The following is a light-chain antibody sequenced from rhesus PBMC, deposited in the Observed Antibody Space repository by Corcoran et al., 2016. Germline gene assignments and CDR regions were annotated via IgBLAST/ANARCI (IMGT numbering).Light chain of an antibody. Sequence: DIQMTQSPSSLSVSLGDTVTITCRASQSISSWLDWYQQKLGKAPKLLIYKATRLQSGVPSRFSGSGAGTDFTLTIRTLPPEYFATYYSLHYRSTPLTFGGGTKVELK. J-gene: IGKJ4*01. CDR3: LHYRSTPLT. CDR1: QSISSW. CDR2: KAT. V-gene: IGKV1-22*01.